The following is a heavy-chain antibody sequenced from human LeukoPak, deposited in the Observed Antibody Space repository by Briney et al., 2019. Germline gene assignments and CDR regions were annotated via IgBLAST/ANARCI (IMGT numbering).Heavy chain of an antibody. CDR1: GGSITGYY. D-gene: IGHD3-22*01. Sequence: SETLSLTCAVYGGSITGYYWSWIRQTPGRGLEWVGEIHYTGATSYNPSLKSRATISSDTSKNQFSLRLSSVTAADTAVYYCARDTYDSSGYTNQPNNWFDPWGQGTLVTVSS. V-gene: IGHV4-34*01. CDR2: IHYTGAT. J-gene: IGHJ5*02. CDR3: ARDTYDSSGYTNQPNNWFDP.